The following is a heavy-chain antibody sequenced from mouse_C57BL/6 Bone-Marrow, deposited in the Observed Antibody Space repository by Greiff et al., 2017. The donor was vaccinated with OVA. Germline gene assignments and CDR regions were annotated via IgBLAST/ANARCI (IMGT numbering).Heavy chain of an antibody. CDR1: GYTFTSYW. Sequence: QVQLQQSGAELVRPGSSVKLSCKASGYTFTSYWMDWVKQRPGQGLEWIGNIYPSDSETHYNQKFKDKATLTVDKSSSTAYMQLSSLTSEDSAVYYCARGYYGSSYSYYFDYWGQGTTLTVSS. J-gene: IGHJ2*01. CDR2: IYPSDSET. CDR3: ARGYYGSSYSYYFDY. D-gene: IGHD1-1*01. V-gene: IGHV1-61*01.